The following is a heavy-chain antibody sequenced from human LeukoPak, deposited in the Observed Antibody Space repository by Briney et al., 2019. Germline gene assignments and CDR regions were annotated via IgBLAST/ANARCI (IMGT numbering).Heavy chain of an antibody. CDR2: IIPIFGTA. V-gene: IGHV1-69*13. D-gene: IGHD3-22*01. Sequence: SVNVSCKASGGTFSGYAISWVRQAPGQGLEWMGGIIPIFGTANYAQKFQGRVTITADESTSTAYMELSSLRSEDTAVYYCARGLYDSSGYPTPYYYYGMDVWGQGTTVTVSS. J-gene: IGHJ6*02. CDR3: ARGLYDSSGYPTPYYYYGMDV. CDR1: GGTFSGYA.